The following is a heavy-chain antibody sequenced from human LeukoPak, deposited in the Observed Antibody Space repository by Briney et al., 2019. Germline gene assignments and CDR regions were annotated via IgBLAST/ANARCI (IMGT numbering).Heavy chain of an antibody. Sequence: PSETLSLTCTVSGGSISSSSYYWGWIRQPPGKWLEWIGSIYYSGSTYYNPSLKSRVTISVDTSKNQFSLKLSSVTAADTAVYYCAGTTYYDFWSGYYAYFQHWGQGTLVTVSS. V-gene: IGHV4-39*01. CDR1: GGSISSSSYY. D-gene: IGHD3-3*01. CDR2: IYYSGST. CDR3: AGTTYYDFWSGYYAYFQH. J-gene: IGHJ1*01.